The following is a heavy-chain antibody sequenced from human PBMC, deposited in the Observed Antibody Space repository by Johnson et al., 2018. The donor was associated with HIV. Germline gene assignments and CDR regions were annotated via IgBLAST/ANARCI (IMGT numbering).Heavy chain of an antibody. Sequence: QVQLVESGGGVVQPGRSLRLSCAASGFTFSSYAMHWVRQAPGKGLEWVAVISYDGSNKYYTDSMRGRITISRDNSKNTLYLQMNSLRAEDTAVYYCARERFSDMLTGYHAFDVWGQGTMVTVSS. CDR1: GFTFSSYA. CDR3: ARERFSDMLTGYHAFDV. J-gene: IGHJ3*01. D-gene: IGHD3-9*01. V-gene: IGHV3-30*04. CDR2: ISYDGSNK.